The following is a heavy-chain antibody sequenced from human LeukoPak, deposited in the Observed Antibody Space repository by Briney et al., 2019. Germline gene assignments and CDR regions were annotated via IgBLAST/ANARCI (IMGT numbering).Heavy chain of an antibody. V-gene: IGHV4-39*01. Sequence: SETLSLTCTVSGGSLSSRSYYWRWIRQPPGKGLEWIGSIYYSGSTYYNPSLKSRVTISVDTSKNQFSLKLSSVTAADTAVYYCARRGNRFGELDLDYWGQGTLVTVSS. CDR3: ARRGNRFGELDLDY. CDR1: GGSLSSRSYY. J-gene: IGHJ4*02. D-gene: IGHD3-10*01. CDR2: IYYSGST.